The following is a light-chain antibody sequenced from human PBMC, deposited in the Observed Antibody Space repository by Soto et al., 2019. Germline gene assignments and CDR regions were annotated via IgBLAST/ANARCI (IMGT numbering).Light chain of an antibody. CDR2: EVS. CDR1: SEDIGGYNY. CDR3: SSYTSSSTLV. J-gene: IGLJ1*01. V-gene: IGLV2-14*01. Sequence: QSVLTQPASVSGSPGQSITISCSGTSEDIGGYNYVSWYQHHPGKAPKLMIYEVSNRPSGLSSRFSGSKSGNTASLTISGLQADDEADYYCSSYTSSSTLVFGTWTKLTVL.